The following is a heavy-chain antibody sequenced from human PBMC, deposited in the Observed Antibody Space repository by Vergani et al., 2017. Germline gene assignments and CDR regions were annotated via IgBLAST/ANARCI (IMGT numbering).Heavy chain of an antibody. CDR2: IYHSGST. D-gene: IGHD2-15*01. V-gene: IGHV4-38-2*02. CDR1: GYSISSGYY. J-gene: IGHJ3*02. Sequence: QVQLQESGPGLVKPSETLSLTCAVSGYSISSGYYWGWIRQPPGKGLEWIGSIYHSGSTYYNPSLKSRVTISVDTSKNQFSRKLSSVTAADTAVYYCARDQGYCSGGSCYATGGDAFDIWGQGTMVTVSS. CDR3: ARDQGYCSGGSCYATGGDAFDI.